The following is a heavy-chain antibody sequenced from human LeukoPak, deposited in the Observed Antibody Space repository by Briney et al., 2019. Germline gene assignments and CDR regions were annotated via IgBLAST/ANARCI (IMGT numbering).Heavy chain of an antibody. J-gene: IGHJ4*02. D-gene: IGHD3-3*01. CDR2: SNYSGNT. CDR3: ARVRGRFLEWLPHSYYFDY. V-gene: IGHV4-59*12. CDR1: SGSISSDF. Sequence: SETLSLTCSVSSGSISSDFWSWIRQPPGKGLEWIGCSNYSGNTHYNPSLKSRVTISADTSKKQLSLRLSSVTAADTAVYYCARVRGRFLEWLPHSYYFDYWGQGTLVTVSS.